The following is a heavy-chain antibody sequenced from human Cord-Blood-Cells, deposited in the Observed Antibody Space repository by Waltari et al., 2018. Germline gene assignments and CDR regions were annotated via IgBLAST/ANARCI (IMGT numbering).Heavy chain of an antibody. J-gene: IGHJ1*01. CDR2: IYHSGSN. V-gene: IGHV4-38-2*02. Sequence: QVQLQESGPGLVKPSETLSLTCTVSGYSISSGYYWGWIRQPPGKGLEWIGSIYHSGSNYYNPSLKSRVTISVDTSKNQCSLKLSSVTAADTAVYYCARSEGSSWYAEYFQHWGQGTLVTVSS. CDR3: ARSEGSSWYAEYFQH. CDR1: GYSISSGYY. D-gene: IGHD6-13*01.